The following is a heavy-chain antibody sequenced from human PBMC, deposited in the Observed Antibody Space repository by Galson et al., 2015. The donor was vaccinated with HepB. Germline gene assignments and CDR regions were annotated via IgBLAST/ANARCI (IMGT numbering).Heavy chain of an antibody. J-gene: IGHJ5*02. V-gene: IGHV3-30*18. D-gene: IGHD1-26*01. CDR1: GFTFSSYG. CDR3: AKDYSGSYHNWFDP. Sequence: SLRLSCAGSGFTFSSYGMHWVRQAPGKGLEWVAVISYDGSNKYYADSVKGRFTISRDNFKNTLYLQMNSLRAEDTAVYYCAKDYSGSYHNWFDPWGQGTLVTVSS. CDR2: ISYDGSNK.